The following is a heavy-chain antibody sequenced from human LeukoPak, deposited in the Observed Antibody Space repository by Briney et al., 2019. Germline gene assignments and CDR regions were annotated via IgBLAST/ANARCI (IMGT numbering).Heavy chain of an antibody. D-gene: IGHD6-13*01. CDR2: IIPIFGTA. CDR3: ARDTTGVAAAAGTVY. CDR1: VYTFTSYY. J-gene: IGHJ4*02. Sequence: GASVKVSCKASVYTFTSYYMHWVRQAPGQGLEWMGRIIPIFGTANYAQKFQGRVTITTDESTSTAYMELSSLRSEDTAVYYCARDTTGVAAAAGTVYWGQGTLVTVSS. V-gene: IGHV1-69*05.